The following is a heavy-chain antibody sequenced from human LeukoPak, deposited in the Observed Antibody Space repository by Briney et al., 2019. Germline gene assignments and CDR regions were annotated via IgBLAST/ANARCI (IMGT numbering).Heavy chain of an antibody. D-gene: IGHD3-10*01. CDR1: GGSISSYY. V-gene: IGHV4-59*01. J-gene: IGHJ6*02. CDR3: ARDRYNRGYYGSGSYYYYYYGMDV. Sequence: PSETLSLTCTVSGGSISSYYWSWIQQPPGKGLEWIGYIYYSGSTNYNPSLKSRVTISVDTSKNQFSLKLSSVTAADTAVYYCARDRYNRGYYGSGSYYYYYYGMDVWGQGTTVTVSS. CDR2: IYYSGST.